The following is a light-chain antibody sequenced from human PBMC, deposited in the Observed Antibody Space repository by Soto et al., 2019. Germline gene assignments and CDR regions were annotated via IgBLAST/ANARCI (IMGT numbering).Light chain of an antibody. J-gene: IGKJ5*01. CDR1: QSVSSS. Sequence: DIVCTQSPGTLSLSPGERATLSCRASQSVSSSLAWYQQKPGQAPRLLIYGASSRATSIPDRFSGSGSGTDFTLTISRLEPEDFAVYYCQQYGSSITFGQGTRLEI. CDR3: QQYGSSIT. V-gene: IGKV3-20*01. CDR2: GAS.